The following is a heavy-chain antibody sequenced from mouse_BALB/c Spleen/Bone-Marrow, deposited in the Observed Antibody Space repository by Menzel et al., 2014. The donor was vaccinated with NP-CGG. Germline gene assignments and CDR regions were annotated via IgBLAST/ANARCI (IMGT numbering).Heavy chain of an antibody. CDR2: ISSGSSTI. CDR1: GFTFXSFG. CDR3: AIEGYYDY. D-gene: IGHD2-3*01. Sequence: EVKLMESGGGLVQPGGSRKLSCAASGFTFXSFGMHWVRQAPEKRLEWVAYISSGSSTIYYADTVKGRFTISRDNPKNTLFLQMTSLRSEDTAMYYCAIEGYYDYWGQGTTLTVSS. J-gene: IGHJ2*01. V-gene: IGHV5-17*02.